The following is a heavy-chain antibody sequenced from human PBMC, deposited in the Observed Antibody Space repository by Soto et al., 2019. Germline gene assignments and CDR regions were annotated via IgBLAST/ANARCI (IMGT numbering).Heavy chain of an antibody. CDR1: GGSISSYY. V-gene: IGHV4-59*01. D-gene: IGHD3-16*02. Sequence: QVQLQESGPGVVKPSETLSLTCTVSGGSISSYYWTWIRQPPGKGLEWIAYSYYSGGAIYNRSLKSRVTIAVETSNSEFSLRVTSVTAADTAVYYCARLYPEYYYYYMDVWGKGTTVTVSS. J-gene: IGHJ6*03. CDR2: SYYSGGA. CDR3: ARLYPEYYYYYMDV.